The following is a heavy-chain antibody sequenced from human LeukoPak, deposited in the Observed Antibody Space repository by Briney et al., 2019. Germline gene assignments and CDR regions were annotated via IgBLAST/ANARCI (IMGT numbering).Heavy chain of an antibody. CDR3: ASSGYCSGGSCYYGMDV. J-gene: IGHJ6*02. CDR2: ISGSGGST. D-gene: IGHD2-15*01. Sequence: GGSLRLSCAASGFTFSSYAMSWVRQAPGKGLEWVSAISGSGGSTYYADSVKGRFTISRDNSKNTLYLQMNSLRAEDTAVYYCASSGYCSGGSCYYGMDVWGQGTTVTVSS. CDR1: GFTFSSYA. V-gene: IGHV3-23*01.